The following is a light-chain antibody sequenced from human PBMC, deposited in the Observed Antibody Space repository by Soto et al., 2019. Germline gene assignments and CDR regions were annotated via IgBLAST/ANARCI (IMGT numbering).Light chain of an antibody. J-gene: IGLJ1*01. CDR3: SSYSISSTLYV. CDR1: SSDIGAYKY. Sequence: QSALTQPASVSGSPGQSITISCAGSSSDIGAYKYVSWHQQHPGAAPKLIIYEVTNRPSGVSNRFSGSKSGNTASLTISGLQADDEAVYFCSSYSISSTLYVFGTGTQLTVL. CDR2: EVT. V-gene: IGLV2-14*01.